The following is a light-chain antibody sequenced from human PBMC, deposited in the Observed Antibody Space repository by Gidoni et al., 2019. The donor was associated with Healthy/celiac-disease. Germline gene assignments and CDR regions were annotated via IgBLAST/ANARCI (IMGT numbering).Light chain of an antibody. CDR2: DVS. V-gene: IGLV2-14*03. J-gene: IGLJ1*01. Sequence: QSPLTHPASVSGSPGPSITSSCTGTSSDVGGYNYVSWYQQHPGKAPKLMIYDVSNRPSGVSNRFSGSKSGNTASLTISGLQAEDEADYDCRSYRSSSFYVFGTGTKVTVL. CDR3: RSYRSSSFYV. CDR1: SSDVGGYNY.